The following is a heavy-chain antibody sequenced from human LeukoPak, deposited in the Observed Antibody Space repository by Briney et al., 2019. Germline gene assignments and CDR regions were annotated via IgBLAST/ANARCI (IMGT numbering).Heavy chain of an antibody. V-gene: IGHV3-23*01. CDR1: GFTFSSYA. J-gene: IGHJ1*01. Sequence: GGSLRLSCAASGFTFSSYAMSCVRQAPGKGLEWVSAISGSGGSTYYADSVKGRFTISRDNSKNTLYLQMNSLRAEDTAVYYCAKDPLEQLSTIYFQNWGQGTLVTVSS. CDR2: ISGSGGST. CDR3: AKDPLEQLSTIYFQN. D-gene: IGHD6-6*01.